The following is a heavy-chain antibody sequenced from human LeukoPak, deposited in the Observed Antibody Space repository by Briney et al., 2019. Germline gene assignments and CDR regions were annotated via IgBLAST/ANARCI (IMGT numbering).Heavy chain of an antibody. CDR1: GGSVSSGSYY. Sequence: SETLSLTCTVSGGSVSSGSYYWSWIRQPPGKGLEWIGYIYYSGSTNYNPSLKSRVTISVDTSKNQFSLKLSSVTAADTAVYYCARDWGGSLGYWGLGTLVTVSS. CDR3: ARDWGGSLGY. J-gene: IGHJ4*02. V-gene: IGHV4-61*01. D-gene: IGHD3-16*01. CDR2: IYYSGST.